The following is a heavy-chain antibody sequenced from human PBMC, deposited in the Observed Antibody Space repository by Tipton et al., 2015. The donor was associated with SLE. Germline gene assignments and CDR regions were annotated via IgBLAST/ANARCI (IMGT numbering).Heavy chain of an antibody. CDR1: GDSISSGGYY. J-gene: IGHJ2*01. D-gene: IGHD6-19*01. Sequence: TLSLTCTVSGDSISSGGYYWSWVRQLPGQGLEWIGYIYFGGHIFYNPSLQSRVTISGDPSKKQFSLKLTSLTAADAAVYYCARPGGVAGTNYWYLDLWGRGTLVTVSS. CDR3: ARPGGVAGTNYWYLDL. CDR2: IYFGGHI. V-gene: IGHV4-31*03.